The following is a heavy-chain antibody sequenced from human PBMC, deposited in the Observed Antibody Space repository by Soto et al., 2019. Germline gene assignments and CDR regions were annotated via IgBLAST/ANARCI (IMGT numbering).Heavy chain of an antibody. J-gene: IGHJ3*02. D-gene: IGHD3-16*01. V-gene: IGHV4-59*11. CDR2: VSHSGST. CDR3: AGEGLLSGDAFDI. CDR1: GGSIFSHL. Sequence: SDTLSLTCTVSGGSIFSHLWGWIRQPPGKGLESIGYVSHSGSTTHNPSLKSRVTISLDTSQNHVSLQLRSVTAADTYVYYCAGEGLLSGDAFDIWGRGTKVTVSS.